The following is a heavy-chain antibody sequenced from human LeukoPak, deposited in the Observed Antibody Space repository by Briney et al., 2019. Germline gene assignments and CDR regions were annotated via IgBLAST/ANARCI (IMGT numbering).Heavy chain of an antibody. J-gene: IGHJ6*03. V-gene: IGHV4-39*07. CDR2: IYTSGST. CDR3: ARGGDYYYYMDV. D-gene: IGHD1-26*01. Sequence: SETLSLTCTVSGGSISSSSDYWGWIRQPPGKGLEWIGSIYTSGSTNYNPSLKSRVTMSVDTSKNQFSLKLSSVTAADTAVYYCARGGDYYYYMDVWGKGTTVTISS. CDR1: GGSISSSSDY.